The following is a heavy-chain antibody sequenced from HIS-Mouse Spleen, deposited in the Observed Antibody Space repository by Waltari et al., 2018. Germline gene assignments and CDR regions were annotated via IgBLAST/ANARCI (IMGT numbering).Heavy chain of an antibody. V-gene: IGHV3-74*01. J-gene: IGHJ3*02. CDR2: INSDGSST. Sequence: EVQLVESVGGLVQRGGSLRLACAASGFTCSSYWRHGVRQAPGKGLVWVSRINSDGSSTSYADSVKGRFTISRDNAKNTLYLQMNSLRAEDTAVYYCARVGGRGSYLGDAFDIWGQGTMVTVSS. CDR1: GFTCSSYW. D-gene: IGHD1-26*01. CDR3: ARVGGRGSYLGDAFDI.